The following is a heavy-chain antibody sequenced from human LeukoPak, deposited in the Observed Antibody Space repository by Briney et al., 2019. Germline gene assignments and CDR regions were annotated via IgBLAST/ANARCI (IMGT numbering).Heavy chain of an antibody. CDR2: ISSSSSYI. V-gene: IGHV3-21*01. J-gene: IGHJ4*02. D-gene: IGHD1-20*01. CDR3: ARVHNWNDVIPFDY. Sequence: GGSLRLSCAASGFTFSSYGMHWVRQAPGRGLEWVSSISSSSSYIYYADSVKGRFTISRDNAKNSLYLQMNSLRAEDTAVYYCARVHNWNDVIPFDYWGQGTLVTVSS. CDR1: GFTFSSYG.